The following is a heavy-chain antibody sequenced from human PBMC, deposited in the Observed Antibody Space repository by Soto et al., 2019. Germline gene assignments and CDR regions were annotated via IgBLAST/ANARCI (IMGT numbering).Heavy chain of an antibody. D-gene: IGHD6-19*01. CDR2: VSWDGGST. J-gene: IGHJ6*02. Sequence: GGSLRLSCVASGLTFEDYTFHWVRQVPGQGLEWVSLVSWDGGSTYYADSVKGRFAISRDNSKNTLYLQMNSLRAEDRALYYCARDTRGIAVAGFYYYYGMDVWGQGTTVTVSS. CDR3: ARDTRGIAVAGFYYYYGMDV. CDR1: GLTFEDYT. V-gene: IGHV3-43*01.